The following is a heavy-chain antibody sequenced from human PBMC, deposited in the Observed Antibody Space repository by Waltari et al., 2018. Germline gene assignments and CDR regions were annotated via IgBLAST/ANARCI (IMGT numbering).Heavy chain of an antibody. J-gene: IGHJ6*03. CDR3: ARCPDEYNYYYMEV. CDR2: IWFDGSKI. CDR1: GFGCSGVG. V-gene: IGHV3-33*08. Sequence: QVQLVESGGGVVQHGKSLRLRCGGSGFGCSGVGIHWVRQAPGKGLELVAIIWFDGSKIYYADSLKGRFTISRDNSRNTVYLQMNSLRPEDSGVYYCARCPDEYNYYYMEVWGRGTTVSVSS.